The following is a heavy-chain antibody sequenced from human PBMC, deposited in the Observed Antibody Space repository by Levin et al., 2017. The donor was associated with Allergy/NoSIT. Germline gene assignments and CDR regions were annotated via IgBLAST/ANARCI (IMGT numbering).Heavy chain of an antibody. CDR2: IIPVFGTV. CDR3: ATVERSVGYDYISLSKYCYYRYIDV. Sequence: SVKVSCKATGGIFSSYAISWARQAPGQGLEWMGGIIPVFGTVNYAQKYQGRVTITADTPAKTVYMELSSLRSEGTAVYYCATVERSVGYDYISLSKYCYYRYIDVWAKGTTVTVS. D-gene: IGHD5-12*01. CDR1: GGIFSSYA. J-gene: IGHJ6*03. V-gene: IGHV1-69*06.